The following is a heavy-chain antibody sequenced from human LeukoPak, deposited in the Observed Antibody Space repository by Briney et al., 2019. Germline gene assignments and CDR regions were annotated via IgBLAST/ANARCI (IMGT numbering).Heavy chain of an antibody. J-gene: IGHJ4*02. CDR3: ARGGDTTVGHYDFWSGYYFDY. Sequence: ASVKVSCKASGYTFTGYNINWVRQAPGQGLEWMGGIIPIFGTANYAQKFQGRVTITADESTSTAYMELSSLRSEDTAVYYCARGGDTTVGHYDFWSGYYFDYWGQGTLVTVSS. D-gene: IGHD3-3*01. CDR2: IIPIFGTA. V-gene: IGHV1-69*13. CDR1: GYTFTGYN.